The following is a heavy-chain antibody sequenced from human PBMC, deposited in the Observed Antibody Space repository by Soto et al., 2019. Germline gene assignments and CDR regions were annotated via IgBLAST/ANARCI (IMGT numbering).Heavy chain of an antibody. CDR2: INPSGGST. J-gene: IGHJ5*01. D-gene: IGHD3-22*01. V-gene: IGHV1-46*01. CDR3: EELSFQRGYGNTRSSEAFDT. Sequence: ASVKVSCKASGYTFTSYYMHWVRQAPGQGLEWVGIINPSGGSTSYAQKFQGRFTVTSDTSTSTVYMELSSLGSEDTAVYYCEELSFQRGYGNTRSSEAFDTWGQGTMVTVSS. CDR1: GYTFTSYY.